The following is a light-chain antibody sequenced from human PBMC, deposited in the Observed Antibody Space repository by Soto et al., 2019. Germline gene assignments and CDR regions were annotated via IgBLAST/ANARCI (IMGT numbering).Light chain of an antibody. CDR2: AAS. Sequence: AIQMSQSPSSPSAPVGDRVTITCRASQAIRNDLGWYQQKPGKAPKLLIYAASTLQSGVPSRFSGSGSGTDFTLTISSLQPEDFATYYCLQDYNYPWTFGQGTKVEIK. V-gene: IGKV1-6*01. CDR3: LQDYNYPWT. J-gene: IGKJ1*01. CDR1: QAIRND.